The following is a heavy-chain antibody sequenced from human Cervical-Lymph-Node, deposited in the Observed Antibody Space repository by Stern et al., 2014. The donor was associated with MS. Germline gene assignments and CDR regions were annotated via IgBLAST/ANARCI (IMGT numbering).Heavy chain of an antibody. CDR1: GGSITNRDY. CDR2: VYYSGIT. Sequence: QLQLQESGPGLVKPSETLSLTCTVSGGSITNRDYWGWIRQSPGKGLEWIGSVYYSGITYYRPSLKSRATISIDTARNHFFLSLTPVTATDTAVYFCARGVTAVTNYVPNWCFDVWGRGTLVTVSS. V-gene: IGHV4-39*02. CDR3: ARGVTAVTNYVPNWCFDV. D-gene: IGHD4-11*01. J-gene: IGHJ2*01.